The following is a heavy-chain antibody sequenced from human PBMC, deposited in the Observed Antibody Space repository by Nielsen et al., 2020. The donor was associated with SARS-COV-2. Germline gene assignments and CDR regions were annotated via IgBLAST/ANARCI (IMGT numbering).Heavy chain of an antibody. CDR2: IYYSGST. J-gene: IGHJ6*03. V-gene: IGHV4-34*09. D-gene: IGHD3-3*02. Sequence: WIRQPPGKGLEWIGEIYYSGSTNYNPSLKSRVTISVDTSKNQFSLKLSSVTAADTAVYYCARTPFLEWFEATTYYMDVWGKGTTVTDSS. CDR3: ARTPFLEWFEATTYYMDV.